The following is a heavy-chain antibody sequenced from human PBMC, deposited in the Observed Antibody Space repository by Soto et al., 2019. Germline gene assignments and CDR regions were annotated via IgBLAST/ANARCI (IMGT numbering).Heavy chain of an antibody. CDR1: GFTFSTYW. Sequence: EVQLVESGGGLVQPGGSLRLSCVGSGFTFSTYWMHWVRQAPGKGLVWVSRINSDGSTTNYADSVKGRFTISRDNAKNTLYLQMNSLRAEDTAVYYCARGAYYDMGVWGRGTTVTVSS. J-gene: IGHJ6*02. V-gene: IGHV3-74*01. CDR3: ARGAYYDMGV. CDR2: INSDGSTT.